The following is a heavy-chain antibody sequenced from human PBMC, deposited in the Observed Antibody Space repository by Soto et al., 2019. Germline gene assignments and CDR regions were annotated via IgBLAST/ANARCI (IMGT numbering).Heavy chain of an antibody. J-gene: IGHJ5*02. V-gene: IGHV4-4*07. CDR1: GASMHSYH. CDR2: IHSSGST. CDR3: ARDQGVAAAGITWFDP. Sequence: VSLTCTVSGASMHSYHCSWIRQPAGQGLEWIGPIHSSGSTNYNPSLKSRVTMSVDTSKNQFSLRLMSLTAADTAVYYCARDQGVAAAGITWFDPWGQGSLVTVPQ. D-gene: IGHD6-13*01.